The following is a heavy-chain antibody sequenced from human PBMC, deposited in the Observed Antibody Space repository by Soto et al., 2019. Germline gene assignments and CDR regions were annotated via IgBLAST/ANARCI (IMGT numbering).Heavy chain of an antibody. D-gene: IGHD2-15*01. J-gene: IGHJ4*01. CDR1: VFPFSNAG. Sequence: PGGSLGLSCSGSVFPFSNAGINWVRHVPGKGLEWVGRIKSRALGGTTDFAAPVRGRFAITRDDSRNVAYMQMNSLHTEDTAVYYCTTDSYSSMVVVRFDYWGHGSLVTVSS. CDR2: IKSRALGGTT. V-gene: IGHV3-15*07. CDR3: TTDSYSSMVVVRFDY.